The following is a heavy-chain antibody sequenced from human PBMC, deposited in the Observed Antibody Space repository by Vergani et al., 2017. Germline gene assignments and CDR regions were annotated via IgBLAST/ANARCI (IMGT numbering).Heavy chain of an antibody. V-gene: IGHV3-49*03. D-gene: IGHD5-18*01. CDR2: IRSKTYGGTT. CDR1: GFTFGDYA. CDR3: SRGRGYSFGYSDY. Sequence: VQLVESGGGVVQPGRSLRLSCTASGFTFGDYAMSWFRQAPGKGLEWVGFIRSKTYGGTTEYAASVKGRFTISRDDSKSIAYLQMNSLKTEDTAVYYCSRGRGYSFGYSDYWGQGTLVTVSS. J-gene: IGHJ4*02.